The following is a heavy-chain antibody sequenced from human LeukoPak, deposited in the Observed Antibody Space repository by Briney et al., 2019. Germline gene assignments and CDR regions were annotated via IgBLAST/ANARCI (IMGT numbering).Heavy chain of an antibody. CDR2: IYSGGGA. Sequence: GGSLRLSCAASGFTVSGNYMSWVRQAPGKGLEWVSVIYSGGGAFNADSVKGRFTISRDNSKNTLYLQMNSLRAEDTAVYYCASNYDSSGYLHFDYWGQGTLVTVSS. V-gene: IGHV3-53*01. CDR3: ASNYDSSGYLHFDY. D-gene: IGHD3-22*01. J-gene: IGHJ4*02. CDR1: GFTVSGNY.